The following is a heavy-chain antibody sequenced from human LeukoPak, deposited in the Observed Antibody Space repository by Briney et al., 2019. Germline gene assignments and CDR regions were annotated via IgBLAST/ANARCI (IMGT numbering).Heavy chain of an antibody. V-gene: IGHV3-11*06. CDR1: GYTLSDYY. J-gene: IGHJ4*02. CDR3: AKYLYNWNDGGSVDY. D-gene: IGHD1-1*01. Sequence: PGGSLRLSCAASGYTLSDYYMSWIRQAPGKGLGWVSYISSSSSYTNYADSVKGRFTISRDNAKYSLYLQMNSLRAEDTAVYYCAKYLYNWNDGGSVDYWGQGTLVTVSS. CDR2: ISSSSSYT.